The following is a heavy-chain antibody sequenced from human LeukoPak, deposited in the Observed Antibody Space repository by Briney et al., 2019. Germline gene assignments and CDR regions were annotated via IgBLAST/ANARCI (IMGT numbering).Heavy chain of an antibody. CDR1: GYTFTSYG. D-gene: IGHD3-22*01. Sequence: RGASVKVSCKASGYTFTSYGISWVRQAPGQGLEWMGWISAYNGNTNYAQKLQGRVTMTTDTSTSTAYMELRSLRSDDTAVYYCAREVVYYDSSGTPFDYWGQGTLVTVSS. V-gene: IGHV1-18*01. CDR2: ISAYNGNT. J-gene: IGHJ4*02. CDR3: AREVVYYDSSGTPFDY.